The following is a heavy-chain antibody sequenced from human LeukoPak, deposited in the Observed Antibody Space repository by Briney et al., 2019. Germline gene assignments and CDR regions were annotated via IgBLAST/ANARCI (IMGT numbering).Heavy chain of an antibody. D-gene: IGHD3-9*01. Sequence: GGSLRLSCAASGFTFSSYAMHWVRQAPGKGLEYVSAISTNGDSTYYANSVKGRFTISRDNSKNTLYLQMGSLRAEDMAVYYCARGSLGGVLRYFERLYDYWGQGALVTVSS. V-gene: IGHV3-64*01. CDR1: GFTFSSYA. J-gene: IGHJ4*02. CDR3: ARGSLGGVLRYFERLYDY. CDR2: ISTNGDST.